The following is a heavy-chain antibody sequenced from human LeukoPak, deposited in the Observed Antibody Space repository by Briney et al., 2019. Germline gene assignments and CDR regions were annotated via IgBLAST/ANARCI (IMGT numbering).Heavy chain of an antibody. CDR1: GYTFTSYG. D-gene: IGHD3-22*01. V-gene: IGHV1-18*01. CDR2: ISAYNGNT. Sequence: ASVKVSCKASGYTFTSYGISWVRQAPGQGLEWMGWISAYNGNTNYAQKLQGRVTMTTDTSTSTAYMELRSLRSDDTAVYYCASGNYYDSSGYYARLWGQGTLVTVSS. CDR3: ASGNYYDSSGYYARL. J-gene: IGHJ4*02.